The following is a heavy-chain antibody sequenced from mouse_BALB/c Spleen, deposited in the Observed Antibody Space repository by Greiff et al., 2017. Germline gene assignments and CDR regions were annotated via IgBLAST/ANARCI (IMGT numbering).Heavy chain of an antibody. D-gene: IGHD2-5*01. CDR3: ARWGEDDYSSLDY. CDR1: GYSFTGYY. J-gene: IGHJ2*01. CDR2: IDPYNGST. V-gene: IGHV1-42*01. Sequence: VQLQQSGPELVKPGASVKISCTASGYSFTGYYMNWVKQRTGQSLEWIGKIDPYNGSTSYNQKFKGKTTLTVDKSSITAYMQLKSLTYEDTAVYYCARWGEDDYSSLDYWGQGTTLTVSS.